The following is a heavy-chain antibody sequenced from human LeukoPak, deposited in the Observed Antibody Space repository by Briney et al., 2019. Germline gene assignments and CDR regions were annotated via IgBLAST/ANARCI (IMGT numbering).Heavy chain of an antibody. J-gene: IGHJ4*02. Sequence: PSETLSLTCSVSGGSTSSYYWSWIRQPPGKGLEWIGYIYYSGSTKYNPSLKSRVAISVDTSKNQFSLKLSSVTAADTAVYYCARGGGGYNVFDYWGQGSLVTVSS. CDR3: ARGGGGYNVFDY. V-gene: IGHV4-59*08. CDR1: GGSTSSYY. CDR2: IYYSGST. D-gene: IGHD5-24*01.